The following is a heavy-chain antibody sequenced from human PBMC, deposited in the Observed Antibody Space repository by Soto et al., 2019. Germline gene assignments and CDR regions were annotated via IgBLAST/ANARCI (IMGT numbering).Heavy chain of an antibody. CDR1: GFTFSSYS. CDR2: ISSSSSTI. Sequence: EVQLVESGGGLVQPGGSLRLSCAASGFTFSSYSMNWVRQAPGKGLEWVSYISSSSSTIYYADSVKGRFTISRDNAKNSLYLQMNSLRAEDTAVYYCEREGGCSSTSCYYAATNYYYYYYMDVWGKGTTVTVSS. V-gene: IGHV3-48*01. J-gene: IGHJ6*03. CDR3: EREGGCSSTSCYYAATNYYYYYYMDV. D-gene: IGHD2-2*01.